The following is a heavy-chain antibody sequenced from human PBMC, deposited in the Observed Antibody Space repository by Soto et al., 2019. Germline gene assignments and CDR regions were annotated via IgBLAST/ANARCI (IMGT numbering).Heavy chain of an antibody. CDR1: GFTFSLCA. CDR2: LSGGGSTT. D-gene: IGHD3-9*01. CDR3: AKGPEYNILTGCDY. V-gene: IGHV3-23*01. Sequence: EVQLLESGGGFVQPGESLRLSCAASGFTFSLCAMSWVRQAPGRGLDWVSSLSGGGSTTDYADSVKDRFTISRDNSKNTVHLQMNSLRAEDTAVYYCAKGPEYNILTGCDYWGQGALVTVSS. J-gene: IGHJ4*02.